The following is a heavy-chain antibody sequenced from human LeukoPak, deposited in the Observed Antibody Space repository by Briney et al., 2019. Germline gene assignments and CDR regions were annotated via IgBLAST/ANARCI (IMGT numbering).Heavy chain of an antibody. Sequence: GRSLRLSCAASGFTFTAYLIHWVRQAPGKGVEGVAVMSSDGNAMFYADSVKGRFTISRDNSKNTLYLQMNSLRAEDTAVYYCVRESEYYFDHSASFDYWGQGTLVTVSS. CDR1: GFTFTAYL. CDR3: VRESEYYFDHSASFDY. J-gene: IGHJ4*02. V-gene: IGHV3-30-3*01. CDR2: MSSDGNAM. D-gene: IGHD3-22*01.